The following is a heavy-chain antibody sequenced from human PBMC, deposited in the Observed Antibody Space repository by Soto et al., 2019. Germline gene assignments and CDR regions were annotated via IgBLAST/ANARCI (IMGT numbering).Heavy chain of an antibody. CDR3: ARAKVADGIHWLDP. CDR1: GDSVSSRSSY. D-gene: IGHD6-13*01. V-gene: IGHV4-61*01. J-gene: IGHJ5*02. Sequence: QVLLQESGPGLVKPSETLSLTCVVSGDSVSSRSSYWTWIRQSPGKGLEWIGYISYIGNTNYNPSLNRRGAMSLDTSKSQFSRTLTSVTAADTAVYYCARAKVADGIHWLDPWGQGTLVTVSS. CDR2: ISYIGNT.